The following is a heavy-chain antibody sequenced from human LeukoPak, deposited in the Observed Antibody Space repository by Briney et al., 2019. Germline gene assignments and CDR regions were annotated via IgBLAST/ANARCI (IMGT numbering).Heavy chain of an antibody. CDR1: EFTFSSYA. Sequence: GGSLRLSCAASEFTFSSYAMSWVRQAPGKGLEWVSGLVGSGGTTYHADSVKGRFTISRDNSKSTLYLQMNSLRAEDTAVYYCAKGITMLVGYGMDVWGQGTTVTVSS. V-gene: IGHV3-23*01. CDR3: AKGITMLVGYGMDV. D-gene: IGHD3-22*01. CDR2: LVGSGGTT. J-gene: IGHJ6*02.